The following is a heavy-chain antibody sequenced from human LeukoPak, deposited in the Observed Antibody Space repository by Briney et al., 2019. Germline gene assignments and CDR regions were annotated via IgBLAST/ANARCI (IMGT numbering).Heavy chain of an antibody. CDR1: GFTFSSYW. J-gene: IGHJ6*03. V-gene: IGHV3-7*01. CDR2: MKQDGSEK. D-gene: IGHD3-16*01. Sequence: GGSLRLSCAASGFTFSSYWMSWVRQAPGKGLEWVANMKQDGSEKYYVDSVKGRFTISRDNAKNSLYLQMTSLRAEDTAVYYCARYIRTGGYYMDVWGKGTTVTISS. CDR3: ARYIRTGGYYMDV.